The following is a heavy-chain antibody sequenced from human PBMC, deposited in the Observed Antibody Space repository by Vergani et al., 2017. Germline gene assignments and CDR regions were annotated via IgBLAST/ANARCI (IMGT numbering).Heavy chain of an antibody. V-gene: IGHV1-69*01. CDR1: GGTFSSYA. J-gene: IGHJ6*03. Sequence: QVQLVQSGAEVKKPGSSVKVSCKASGGTFSSYAISWVRQAPGQGLEWMGGIIPIFGTANYAQKFQGRVTITADESTSTAYMELSSLRSEDTAVYYCASITLGYCSSTSCYNRGGGFDYMDVWGKGTTVTVSS. CDR2: IIPIFGTA. CDR3: ASITLGYCSSTSCYNRGGGFDYMDV. D-gene: IGHD2-2*02.